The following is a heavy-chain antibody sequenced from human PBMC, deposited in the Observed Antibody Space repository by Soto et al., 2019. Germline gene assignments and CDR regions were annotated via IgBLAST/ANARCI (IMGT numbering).Heavy chain of an antibody. V-gene: IGHV6-1*01. Sequence: VQLQQSGPGLVKPSQTLSLTCAISGDSVSSNRAAWNWIRQSPSRGLEWLGRTFYRPKWFNDYALSVRIRITINPDTSKNRFSLQLDSVTPEDTAVYYCARGLDAITDTRDWLDPWGQGTLVTVSS. J-gene: IGHJ5*02. CDR2: TFYRPKWFN. D-gene: IGHD1-20*01. CDR1: GDSVSSNRAA. CDR3: ARGLDAITDTRDWLDP.